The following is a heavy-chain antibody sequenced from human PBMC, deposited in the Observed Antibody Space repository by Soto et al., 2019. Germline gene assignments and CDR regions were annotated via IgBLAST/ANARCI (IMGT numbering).Heavy chain of an antibody. CDR3: ATGRVVPAARGLLWFDP. CDR2: ISPSGGST. D-gene: IGHD2-2*01. Sequence: GASVKVSCKASGYTLTSYYMHWVRQAPGQGLEWMGIISPSGGSTTYAQKFQGRVTMTRDTSTSTVYMELSSLRSEDTAVYYCATGRVVPAARGLLWFDPWGQGTLVTVSS. V-gene: IGHV1-46*01. J-gene: IGHJ5*02. CDR1: GYTLTSYY.